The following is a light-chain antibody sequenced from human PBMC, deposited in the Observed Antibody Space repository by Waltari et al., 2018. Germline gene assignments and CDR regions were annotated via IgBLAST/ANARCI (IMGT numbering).Light chain of an antibody. CDR2: SPN. J-gene: IGLJ3*02. CDR3: VLYMRDGISV. V-gene: IGLV8-61*01. Sequence: QTVVTQKTWCSVSPGGTVTLHRGFNSGSYPPTYSPSWYQQTPGQPPRTLIYSPNTRSSGVPDRFSGSILGNKAALTITVAQADDESDYYCVLYMRDGISVFGGGTKLTVL. CDR1: SGSYPPTYS.